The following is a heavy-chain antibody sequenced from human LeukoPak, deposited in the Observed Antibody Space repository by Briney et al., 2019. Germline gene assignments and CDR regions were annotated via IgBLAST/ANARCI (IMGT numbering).Heavy chain of an antibody. CDR1: GGSVSGLY. CDR3: ARGRPYYDFWSGYEPFDY. J-gene: IGHJ4*02. Sequence: SETLSLTCTVSGGSVSGLYWSWIRQPPGKGLEWIGEINHSGSTNYNPSLKSRVTISVDTSKNQFSLKLSSVTAADTAVYYCARGRPYYDFWSGYEPFDYWGQGTLVTVSS. CDR2: INHSGST. D-gene: IGHD3-3*01. V-gene: IGHV4-34*01.